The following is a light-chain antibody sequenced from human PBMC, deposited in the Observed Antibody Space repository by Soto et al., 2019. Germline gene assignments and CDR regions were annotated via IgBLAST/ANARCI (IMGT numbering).Light chain of an antibody. CDR1: QSVSSY. V-gene: IGKV3-11*01. CDR2: DAS. J-gene: IGKJ4*01. Sequence: EVVLTQSPATLSLSPGETATLSCRASQSVSSYLAWYQQKPGQSPRLLIYDASKTATGIPARFSGSGSGTDFTLTISSLDPEDCAVSYCQQRSGWPTSLTFGGGTKVEIK. CDR3: QQRSGWPTSLT.